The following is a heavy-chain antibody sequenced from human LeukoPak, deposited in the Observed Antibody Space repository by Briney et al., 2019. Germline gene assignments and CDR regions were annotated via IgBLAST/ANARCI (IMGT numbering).Heavy chain of an antibody. J-gene: IGHJ4*02. CDR2: ISSSSSTI. Sequence: GGSLRLSCAASGFSFSSYSITWVRQAPGKGLEWVSFISSSSSTIYYADSVKGRFTISRDNAKNSLYLQMNSLRAEDTAVYYCARDRGGSYSAIDYWGQGTLVTVSS. CDR1: GFSFSSYS. V-gene: IGHV3-48*04. D-gene: IGHD1-26*01. CDR3: ARDRGGSYSAIDY.